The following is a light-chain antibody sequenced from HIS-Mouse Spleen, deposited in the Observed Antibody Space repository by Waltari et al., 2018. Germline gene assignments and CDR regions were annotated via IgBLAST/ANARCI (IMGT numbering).Light chain of an antibody. Sequence: SYELTQPPSVSVSPGQTARITCSGDALPKKYAYWYQQKSGQAPGLVIYEDSKRPSGIPECVSGSSSWTMATLTISGAQVEDEADYYCYSTDSSGNHRVFGGGTKLTVL. J-gene: IGLJ2*01. CDR3: YSTDSSGNHRV. V-gene: IGLV3-10*01. CDR1: ALPKKY. CDR2: EDS.